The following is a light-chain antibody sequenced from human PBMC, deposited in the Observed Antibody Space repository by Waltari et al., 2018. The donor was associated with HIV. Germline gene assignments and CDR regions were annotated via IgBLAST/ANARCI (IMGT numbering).Light chain of an antibody. J-gene: IGLJ3*02. CDR1: SSDVGSYNL. V-gene: IGLV2-23*02. Sequence: QSALTQPASVSGSPGQSLTIPCPRTSSDVGSYNLVSWSQQHPGKAPKLMIYEVSKRPSGVSNRFSGSKSGNTASLTISGLQAEDEADYYCCSYAGSNTWVFGGGTKLTVL. CDR3: CSYAGSNTWV. CDR2: EVS.